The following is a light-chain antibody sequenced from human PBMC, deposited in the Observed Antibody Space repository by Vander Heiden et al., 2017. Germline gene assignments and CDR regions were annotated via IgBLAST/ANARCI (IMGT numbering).Light chain of an antibody. CDR1: QSISSY. Sequence: IQITHSPSSLSASVGDRVTITCRASQSISSYLNWYQQKPGKAPKLLIYAASSLQSGVPSRFSGSGSGKDFTLTISSLQPEDFATYYCQQSYSTPFTFGSGTKVDIK. V-gene: IGKV1-39*01. CDR3: QQSYSTPFT. J-gene: IGKJ3*01. CDR2: AAS.